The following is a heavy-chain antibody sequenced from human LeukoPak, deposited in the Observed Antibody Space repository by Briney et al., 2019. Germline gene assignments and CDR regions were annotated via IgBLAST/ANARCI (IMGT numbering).Heavy chain of an antibody. J-gene: IGHJ4*02. CDR2: INPNSGGT. D-gene: IGHD6-6*01. Sequence: PPASVTVSCKASGYTFTGYYMHWVRQAPGQGLEWMGWINPNSGGTNYAQKFQGRVTMTRDTSISTAYMELSRLRSDDTAVYYCARYGGSIAAPNFDYWGQGTLVTVSS. V-gene: IGHV1-2*02. CDR3: ARYGGSIAAPNFDY. CDR1: GYTFTGYY.